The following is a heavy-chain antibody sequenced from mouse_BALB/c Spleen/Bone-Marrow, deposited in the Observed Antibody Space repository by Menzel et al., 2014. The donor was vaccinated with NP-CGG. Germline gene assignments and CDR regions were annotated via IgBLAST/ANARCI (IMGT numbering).Heavy chain of an antibody. V-gene: IGHV14-3*02. CDR2: VDPANGNT. J-gene: IGHJ4*01. CDR3: ARWLRRYYAMDY. D-gene: IGHD2-2*01. Sequence: EVQLQQSGAELVKPGASVKLSCTASGFNIKDTYMHWVKQRPEQGLEWIGRVDPANGNTKYDPKFQGKATITADTSSNTAYLQLSSLTSEDTAVYYCARWLRRYYAMDYWGQGTSVTVSS. CDR1: GFNIKDTY.